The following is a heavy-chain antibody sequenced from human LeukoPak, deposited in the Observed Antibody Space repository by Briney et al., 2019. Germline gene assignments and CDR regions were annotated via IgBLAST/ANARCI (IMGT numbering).Heavy chain of an antibody. Sequence: GASVKVSCKASGGTFSSYAISWVRQAPGQGLEWMGGIIPIFGTANYAQKFQGRVTITADESTSTAYMELSSLRSEDTAVYYCARGAYSYGLRPFDYWGQGTLVTVSS. CDR3: ARGAYSYGLRPFDY. D-gene: IGHD5-18*01. CDR2: IIPIFGTA. V-gene: IGHV1-69*13. J-gene: IGHJ4*02. CDR1: GGTFSSYA.